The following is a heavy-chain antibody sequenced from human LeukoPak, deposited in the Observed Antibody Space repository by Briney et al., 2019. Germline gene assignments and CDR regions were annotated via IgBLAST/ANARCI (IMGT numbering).Heavy chain of an antibody. V-gene: IGHV5-51*01. CDR2: ICPGDSDT. D-gene: IGHD3-22*01. CDR1: GYSFTSYW. J-gene: IGHJ3*02. CDR3: ARHSYYYDSSGYPHDAFDI. Sequence: GESLKISCKGSGYSFTSYWIGWVRQMPGKGLEWMGIICPGDSDTRYSPSFQGQVTISADKSISTAYLQWSGLKASDTAMYYCARHSYYYDSSGYPHDAFDIWGQGTMVTVSS.